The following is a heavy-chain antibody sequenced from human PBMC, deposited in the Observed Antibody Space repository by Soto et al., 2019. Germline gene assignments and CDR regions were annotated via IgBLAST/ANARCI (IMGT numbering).Heavy chain of an antibody. CDR2: IKSKRGGGTL. V-gene: IGHV3-15*01. D-gene: IGHD2-21*01. Sequence: EVQLVESGGGLVEPGESLTLACAASGFTFSHMWMRWVRQGPGKGPEWVGRIKSKRGGGTLDYAAPGRGRFTISRDDSIEMVFLQMSSIKDEDTAVYYCTTSPEILVVTTAGHYEDFDVWGQGTMVTVSP. CDR1: GFTFSHMW. J-gene: IGHJ3*01. CDR3: TTSPEILVVTTAGHYEDFDV.